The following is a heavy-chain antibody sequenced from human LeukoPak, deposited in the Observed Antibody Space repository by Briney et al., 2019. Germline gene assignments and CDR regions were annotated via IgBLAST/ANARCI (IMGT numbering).Heavy chain of an antibody. CDR1: GFTFSSYA. Sequence: GGSLRLSCAASGFTFSSYAMSWVRQAPGQGLEWVSAISGSGGSTYYADSVKGRFTISRDNSKNTLYLQMNSLRAEDTAVYYCANTKRGYSDFDYWGQGTLVTVSS. V-gene: IGHV3-23*01. CDR2: ISGSGGST. D-gene: IGHD4-11*01. J-gene: IGHJ4*02. CDR3: ANTKRGYSDFDY.